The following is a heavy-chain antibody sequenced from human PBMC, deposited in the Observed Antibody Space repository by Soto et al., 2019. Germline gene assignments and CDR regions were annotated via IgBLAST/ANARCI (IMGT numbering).Heavy chain of an antibody. Sequence: ASVKVSCKASGYTFTSYGIHWVRQAPGQRLEWMGWINAANGDTKYSPKFQGGVTITRDTSASTAYMELSSLRSEDTAVYYCVRRHVSATGIDWFDPWGQGTLVTVSS. V-gene: IGHV1-3*01. CDR2: INAANGDT. D-gene: IGHD6-13*01. J-gene: IGHJ5*02. CDR1: GYTFTSYG. CDR3: VRRHVSATGIDWFDP.